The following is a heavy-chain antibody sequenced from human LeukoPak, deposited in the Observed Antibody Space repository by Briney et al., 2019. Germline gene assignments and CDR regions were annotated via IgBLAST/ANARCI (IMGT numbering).Heavy chain of an antibody. Sequence: SVKVSCKPSGGTFTNYAISRVRQAPGQGLEWMGGIIPIFGTANYAQKFQGRVAITADESTSTAYMELSSLRSEDTAVYYCARGGYSYGAGHDAFDIWGQGTMVTVSS. V-gene: IGHV1-69*01. J-gene: IGHJ3*02. CDR3: ARGGYSYGAGHDAFDI. CDR1: GGTFTNYA. CDR2: IIPIFGTA. D-gene: IGHD5-18*01.